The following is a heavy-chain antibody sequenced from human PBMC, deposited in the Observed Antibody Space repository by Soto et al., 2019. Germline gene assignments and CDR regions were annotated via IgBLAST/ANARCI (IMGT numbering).Heavy chain of an antibody. CDR3: ARTSFDTSGTAADP. CDR2: IYYSGST. CDR1: GGSISSGNYY. D-gene: IGHD3-22*01. J-gene: IGHJ5*02. Sequence: QVQLQESGPGLVKPSQTLSLTCTVSGGSISSGNYYWSWIRQHPGKGLEGIGYIYYSGSTYYNPALKSRVTISVDTSKNQFSLKLSSVTAADTAVYYCARTSFDTSGTAADPWGQGTLVTVSS. V-gene: IGHV4-31*03.